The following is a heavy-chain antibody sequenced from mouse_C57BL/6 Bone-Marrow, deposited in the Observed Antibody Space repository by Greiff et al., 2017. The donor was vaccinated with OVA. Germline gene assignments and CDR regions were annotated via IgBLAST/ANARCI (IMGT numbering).Heavy chain of an antibody. Sequence: DVMLVESGGGLVKPGGSLKLSCAASGFTFSSYAMSWVRQTPEKRLEWVATISDGGSYPYYPDNVKGRFTISSDNAKKNLYMQVCHLKSLDSALYYSSWVDWGAYWGQGTLVTVSA. CDR3: SWVDWGAY. CDR1: GFTFSSYA. CDR2: ISDGGSYP. J-gene: IGHJ3*01. V-gene: IGHV5-4*03. D-gene: IGHD2-4*01.